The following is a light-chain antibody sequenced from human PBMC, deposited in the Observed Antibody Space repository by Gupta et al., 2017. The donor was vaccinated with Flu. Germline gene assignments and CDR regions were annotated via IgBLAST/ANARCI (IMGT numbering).Light chain of an antibody. J-gene: IGLJ3*02. CDR2: SNN. Sequence: HSLLTQPPSAFGTRRPPSPVPGSGSTSNIGSHIVNWYQQLPGTAPKILINSNNQRPSGVPDRFSGSKSGSSASLAISGLQSEDEADYYCATWDDSLNGLVFGGGTKLTVL. V-gene: IGLV1-44*01. CDR3: ATWDDSLNGLV. CDR1: TSNIGSHI.